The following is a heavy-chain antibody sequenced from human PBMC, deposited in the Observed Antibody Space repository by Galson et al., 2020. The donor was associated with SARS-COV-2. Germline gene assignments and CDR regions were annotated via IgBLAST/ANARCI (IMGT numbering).Heavy chain of an antibody. CDR3: AKVPIDEWTDAFDI. D-gene: IGHD3-3*01. Sequence: GGSLRLSCAASGFTFDDYAMHWVRQAPGKGLEWVSGISWNSGSIGYADSVKGRFTISRDNAKNSLYLQMNSLRAEDTALYYCAKVPIDEWTDAFDIWGQGTMVTVSS. CDR1: GFTFDDYA. CDR2: ISWNSGSI. V-gene: IGHV3-9*01. J-gene: IGHJ3*02.